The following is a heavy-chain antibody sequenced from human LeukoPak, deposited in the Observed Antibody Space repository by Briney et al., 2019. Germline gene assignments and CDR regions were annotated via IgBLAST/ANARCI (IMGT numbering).Heavy chain of an antibody. CDR3: ARGSWFGELLLDY. D-gene: IGHD3-10*01. Sequence: ASVKVSCKASGYTFTGYYMHWVRQAPGQGLEWMGWINPNSGGTSYAQKFQGRVTMTRDTSISTAYMELSRLRSDDTAVYYCARGSWFGELLLDYWGQGTLVTVSS. CDR2: INPNSGGT. CDR1: GYTFTGYY. V-gene: IGHV1-2*02. J-gene: IGHJ4*02.